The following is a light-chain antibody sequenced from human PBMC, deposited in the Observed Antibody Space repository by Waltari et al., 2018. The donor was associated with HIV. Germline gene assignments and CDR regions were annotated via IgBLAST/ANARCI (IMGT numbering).Light chain of an antibody. V-gene: IGLV1-44*01. CDR1: SSNIGSNI. CDR2: SNN. J-gene: IGLJ3*02. Sequence: QSVLTQPPSASGTPGQRLSISCSGSSSNIGSNIVNWYQQLPGTAPKLLIYSNNQRPSGVPDLFAGSKSGASASLAISGLQSEDEADYYCAAWDDSLNAWVFGGGTKLTVL. CDR3: AAWDDSLNAWV.